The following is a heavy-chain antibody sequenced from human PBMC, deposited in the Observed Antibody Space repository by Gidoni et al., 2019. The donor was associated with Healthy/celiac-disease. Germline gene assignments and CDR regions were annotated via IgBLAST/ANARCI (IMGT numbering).Heavy chain of an antibody. CDR2: IYYSGST. V-gene: IGHV4-39*01. CDR1: GGSISDSSYY. D-gene: IGHD6-19*01. J-gene: IGHJ1*01. Sequence: QLQLQESGPGLGKPSETLSLTCTVSGGSISDSSYYWGWIRQPPGKGLEWIGSIYYSGSTYYNPSLKSRVTISVDTSKNQFSLKLSSVTAADTAVYYCARHIAVAGKGAGYFQHWGQGTLVTVSS. CDR3: ARHIAVAGKGAGYFQH.